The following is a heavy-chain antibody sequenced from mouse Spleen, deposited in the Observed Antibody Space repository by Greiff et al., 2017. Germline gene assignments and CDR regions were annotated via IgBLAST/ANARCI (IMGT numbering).Heavy chain of an antibody. J-gene: IGHJ2*01. CDR3: ARFAYYSYYSYADY. CDR2: ISSGSSTI. Sequence: EVQRVESGGGLVKPGGSLKLSCAASGFTFSDYGMHWVRQAPEKGLEWVAYISSGSSTIYYADTVKGRFTISRDNAKNTLFLQMTSLRSEDTAMYYCARFAYYSYYSYADYWGQGTTLTVSS. CDR1: GFTFSDYG. V-gene: IGHV5-17*01. D-gene: IGHD2-12*01.